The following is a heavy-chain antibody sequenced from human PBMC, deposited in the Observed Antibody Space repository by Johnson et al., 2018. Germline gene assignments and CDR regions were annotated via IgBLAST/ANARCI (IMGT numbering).Heavy chain of an antibody. V-gene: IGHV4-30-4*01. CDR3: ASYRGDYAEYFRH. CDR2: VLYTGST. CDR1: GGSISSRGYY. Sequence: QVQLQESGPGLVKPSQTLSLTCTVSGGSISSRGYYWSWIRQPPGKGLEWIGYVLYTGSTYYTPSLKSRLAMSIDTSKNQISLKLSSVTAADTAVYYCASYRGDYAEYFRHWGQGTLVTVSS. D-gene: IGHD4-17*01. J-gene: IGHJ1*01.